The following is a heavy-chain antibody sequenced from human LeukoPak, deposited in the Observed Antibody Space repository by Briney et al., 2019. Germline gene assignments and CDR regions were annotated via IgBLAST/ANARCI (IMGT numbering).Heavy chain of an antibody. D-gene: IGHD6-19*01. Sequence: PSETLSLTCTVSGGSISSYYWSWIRQPPGKGLEWIGEINHSGSTNYNPSLKSRVTISVDTSKNQFSPKLSSVTAADTAVYYCARGYSSGWYRGPRDFDYWGQGTLVTVSS. J-gene: IGHJ4*02. CDR1: GGSISSYY. V-gene: IGHV4-34*01. CDR2: INHSGST. CDR3: ARGYSSGWYRGPRDFDY.